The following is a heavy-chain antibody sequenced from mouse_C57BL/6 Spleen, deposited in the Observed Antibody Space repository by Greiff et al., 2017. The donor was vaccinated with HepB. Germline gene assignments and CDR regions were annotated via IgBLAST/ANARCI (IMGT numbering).Heavy chain of an antibody. CDR2: ISGGGDNT. D-gene: IGHD1-1*01. J-gene: IGHJ2*01. CDR1: GFTFSSYT. CDR3: ARHHYYGSSYDYFDY. Sequence: EVKLMESGGGLVKPGGSLKLSCAASGFTFSSYTMSWVRQTPEKRLEWVATISGGGDNTYYPDSVKGRFTISRDNAKNTLYLQMSSLRSEDTALYYCARHHYYGSSYDYFDYWGQGTTLTVSS. V-gene: IGHV5-9*01.